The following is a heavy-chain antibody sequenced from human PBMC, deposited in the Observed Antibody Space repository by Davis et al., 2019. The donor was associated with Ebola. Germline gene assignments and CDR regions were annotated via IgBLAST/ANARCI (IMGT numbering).Heavy chain of an antibody. CDR2: IYYSGST. Sequence: PSETLSLTCTVSGGSISSYYWSWIRQPPGKGLEWIGYIYYSGSTNYNPSLKSRVTISVDTSKNQFSLKRSSVTAADTAVYYCARGIAARPPGGEKYYFDYWGQGTLVTVSS. J-gene: IGHJ4*02. CDR3: ARGIAARPPGGEKYYFDY. D-gene: IGHD6-6*01. V-gene: IGHV4-59*01. CDR1: GGSISSYY.